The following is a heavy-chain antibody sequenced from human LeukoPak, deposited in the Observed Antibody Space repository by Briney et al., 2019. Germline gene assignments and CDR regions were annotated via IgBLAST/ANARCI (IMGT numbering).Heavy chain of an antibody. CDR3: AGLDRYCSGGSCYYY. V-gene: IGHV1-2*02. CDR1: GYTFTGYY. Sequence: ASVKVSCKASGYTFTGYYMHWVRQAPGQGLEWMGWITPNSGGTNYAQKFQGRVTMTRDTSISTAYMELSRLRSDDTAVYYCAGLDRYCSGGSCYYYWGQGTLVTVSS. J-gene: IGHJ4*02. CDR2: ITPNSGGT. D-gene: IGHD2-15*01.